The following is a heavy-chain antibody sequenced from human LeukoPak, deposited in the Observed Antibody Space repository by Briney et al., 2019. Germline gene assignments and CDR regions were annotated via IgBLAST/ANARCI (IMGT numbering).Heavy chain of an antibody. D-gene: IGHD5-18*01. CDR3: ARVYRGYNFDY. Sequence: SQTLSLTCTVSGGSISSGGYYWSWIRQPPGKGLEWIGYIYYSGSTYYNPSLKSRVTISVDTSKYQFSLKLSSVTAADTAVYYCARVYRGYNFDYWGQGTLVTVSS. V-gene: IGHV4-31*03. CDR2: IYYSGST. CDR1: GGSISSGGYY. J-gene: IGHJ4*02.